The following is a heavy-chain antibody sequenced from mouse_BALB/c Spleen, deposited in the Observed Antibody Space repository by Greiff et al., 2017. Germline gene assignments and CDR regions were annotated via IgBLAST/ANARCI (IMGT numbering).Heavy chain of an antibody. V-gene: IGHV1-5*01. CDR1: GYTFTSYW. D-gene: IGHD2-4*01. J-gene: IGHJ4*01. CDR3: TRTYYDYDRDYAMDY. CDR2: IYPGNSDT. Sequence: DVQLQESGTVLARPGASVKMSCKASGYTFTSYWMHWVKQRPGQGLEWIGAIYPGNSDTSYNQKFKGKAKLTAVTSTSTAYMELSSLTNEDSAVYYCTRTYYDYDRDYAMDYWGQGTSVTVSS.